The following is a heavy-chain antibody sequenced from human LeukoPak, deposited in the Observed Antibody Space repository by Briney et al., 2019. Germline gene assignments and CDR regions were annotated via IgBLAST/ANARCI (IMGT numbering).Heavy chain of an antibody. CDR1: VGSISGDY. CDR2: IYYTGST. D-gene: IGHD2-21*01. V-gene: IGHV4-59*01. J-gene: IGHJ4*02. CDR3: ARLQGDSTAVFDY. Sequence: PSETLSLTCTVSVGSISGDYWSWIRHPPGKGLEWVAYIYYTGSTNYNPSLKSRVTISVDTSKTQFSLRLSSVTAADTAVYYCARLQGDSTAVFDYWGQGTLVSDSS.